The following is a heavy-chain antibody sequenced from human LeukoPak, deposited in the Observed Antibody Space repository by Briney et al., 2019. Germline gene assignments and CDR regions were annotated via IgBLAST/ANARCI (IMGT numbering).Heavy chain of an antibody. J-gene: IGHJ6*02. D-gene: IGHD3-3*01. Sequence: SQTLSLTCAVSGGSISSGGYSWSWIRQPPGKGLEWIGYIYHSGSTYYNPSLKSRVTISVDRSKNQFSLKLSSVTAADTAVYYCARRPIEGYYDFWSGYGMDVWGQGTTVTVSS. CDR1: GGSISSGGYS. CDR2: IYHSGST. CDR3: ARRPIEGYYDFWSGYGMDV. V-gene: IGHV4-30-2*01.